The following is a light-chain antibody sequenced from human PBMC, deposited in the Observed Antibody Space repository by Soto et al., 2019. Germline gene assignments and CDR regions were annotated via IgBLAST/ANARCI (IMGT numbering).Light chain of an antibody. CDR2: AAS. V-gene: IGKV1-39*01. CDR1: QSISSY. Sequence: DIQITQSPFSLSASVGDRVTITCRASQSISSYLNWYQQKPGKAPKLLIYAASTLQSGVPSRFSGSGSGTDFTLTISCLQSEDFATYYCQQYYSYPLTFGGGTKVDIK. J-gene: IGKJ4*01. CDR3: QQYYSYPLT.